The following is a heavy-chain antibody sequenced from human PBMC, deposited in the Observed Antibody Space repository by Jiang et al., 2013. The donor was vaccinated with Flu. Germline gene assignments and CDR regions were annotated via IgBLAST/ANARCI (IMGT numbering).Heavy chain of an antibody. CDR2: INHSGST. D-gene: IGHD3-22*01. J-gene: IGHJ6*02. V-gene: IGHV4-34*01. CDR3: ARGLSEGNYYDSSGYYGYGMDV. CDR1: GGSFSGYY. Sequence: LLKPSETLSLTCAVYGGSFSGYYWSWIRQPPGKGLEWIGEINHSGSTNYNPSLKSRVTISVDTSKNQFSLKLSSVTAADTAVYYCARGLSEGNYYDSSGYYGYGMDVWGQGTTVTVSS.